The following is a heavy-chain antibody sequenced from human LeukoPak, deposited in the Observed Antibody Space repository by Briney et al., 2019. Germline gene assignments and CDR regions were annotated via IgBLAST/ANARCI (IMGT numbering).Heavy chain of an antibody. CDR1: GFIFSDYP. D-gene: IGHD1-26*01. Sequence: GGSLRLSCAASGFIFSDYPMTWARQAPGKGLEWASAIGGDGRGTDYADSVKGRFTISRDNSKNTVYLQMNSLRLDDTALYYCARRSGGTPDYWGLGALVTVSS. CDR2: IGGDGRGT. J-gene: IGHJ4*02. V-gene: IGHV3-23*01. CDR3: ARRSGGTPDY.